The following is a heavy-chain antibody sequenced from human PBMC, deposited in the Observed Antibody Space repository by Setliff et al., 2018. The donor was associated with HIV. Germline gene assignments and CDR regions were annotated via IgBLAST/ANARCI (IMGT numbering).Heavy chain of an antibody. CDR1: GFSLTTSGVG. CDR3: IYRRPLLGHFDP. J-gene: IGHJ5*02. V-gene: IGHV2-5*02. Sequence: ESGPTLVNPTPTLTLTCTFSGFSLTTSGVGVGWIRQSPGEAPEWLSMIYWDDDTRYRPSLKSRLSITKDTSKNQVVLTMTNMDPVDTATYYCIYRRPLLGHFDPWCQGILVTVSS. CDR2: IYWDDDT.